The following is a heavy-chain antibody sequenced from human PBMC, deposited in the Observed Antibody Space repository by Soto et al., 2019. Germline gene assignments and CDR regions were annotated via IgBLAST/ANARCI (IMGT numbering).Heavy chain of an antibody. J-gene: IGHJ4*02. CDR1: GYTFSNYG. CDR3: ARDLGPGYTGYSDY. CDR2: ISAYNGNT. D-gene: IGHD5-12*01. Sequence: QVQLVQSGAEVKKPGASVKVSCKTSGYTFSNYGINWVRLAPGQGLEWMGWISAYNGNTNSAQKFQDRVTLTADTSTSTAYMELRSLRSDDTALYYCARDLGPGYTGYSDYWGQGTLVTVSS. V-gene: IGHV1-18*01.